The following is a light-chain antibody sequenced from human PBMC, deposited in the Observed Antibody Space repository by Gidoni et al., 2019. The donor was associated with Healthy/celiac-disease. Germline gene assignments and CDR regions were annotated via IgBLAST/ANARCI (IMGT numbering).Light chain of an antibody. J-gene: IGKJ4*01. CDR3: QQYNSYGLT. CDR2: AAS. CDR1: QSISSW. Sequence: DFQMTHSPSTLSASVGDRVTITCRASQSISSWFAWYQQKPGKAPKLLIYAASSLESGVPSRFSGSGSGTEFTLTISSLQPDDFATYYCQQYNSYGLTFGGGTKVEIK. V-gene: IGKV1-5*01.